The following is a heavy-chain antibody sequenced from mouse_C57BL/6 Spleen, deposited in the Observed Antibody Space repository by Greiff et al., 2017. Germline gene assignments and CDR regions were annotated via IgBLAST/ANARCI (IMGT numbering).Heavy chain of an antibody. CDR2: IHPSASDT. V-gene: IGHV1-74*01. D-gene: IGHD2-4*01. Sequence: QVQLQQPGAELVKPGASVKVSCKASGYTFTSYWMHWVKQRPGQGLEWIGRIHPSASDTNSNQKFKGKGTLTADKTSSTSYIQLSSLTSEDSAVYYCAIPHYYDYDRGLFAYWGQGTLVTVSA. CDR1: GYTFTSYW. J-gene: IGHJ3*01. CDR3: AIPHYYDYDRGLFAY.